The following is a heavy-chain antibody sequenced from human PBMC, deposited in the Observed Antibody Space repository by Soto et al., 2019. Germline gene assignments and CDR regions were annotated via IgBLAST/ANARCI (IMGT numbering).Heavy chain of an antibody. CDR3: VKVVTYQMSGIYYYYGMDV. Sequence: GGSLRLSCAASGFTFSSYSMNWVRQAPGKGLEWVSSISSSSSYIYYADSVKGRFTISRDNAKNSLYLQMNSLRAEDTAVYYCVKVVTYQMSGIYYYYGMDVWGQGTTVTVSS. CDR1: GFTFSSYS. J-gene: IGHJ6*02. V-gene: IGHV3-21*01. CDR2: ISSSSSYI. D-gene: IGHD3-22*01.